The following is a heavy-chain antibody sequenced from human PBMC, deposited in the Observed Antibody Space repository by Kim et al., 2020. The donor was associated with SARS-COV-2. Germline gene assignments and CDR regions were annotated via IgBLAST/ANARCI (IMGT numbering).Heavy chain of an antibody. CDR2: IYYSGST. CDR3: ARRITDYCSSTSCHNWFDP. CDR1: GGSISSYY. Sequence: SETLSLTCTVSGGSISSYYWSWIRQPPRKGLEWIGYIYYSGSTNYNPSLKSRVTISVDTSKNQFSLKLSSVTAADTAVYYGARRITDYCSSTSCHNWFDPWGQGTLVTVSS. J-gene: IGHJ5*02. D-gene: IGHD2-2*01. V-gene: IGHV4-59*08.